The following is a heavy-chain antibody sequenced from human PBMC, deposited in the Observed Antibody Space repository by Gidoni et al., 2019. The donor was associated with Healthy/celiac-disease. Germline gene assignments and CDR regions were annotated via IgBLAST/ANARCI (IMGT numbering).Heavy chain of an antibody. J-gene: IGHJ4*02. CDR3: ARAGRITMVRGVMRVRFDY. CDR1: GGSFSGYN. V-gene: IGHV4-34*01. Sequence: QVQLQQWGAGRLKPPETLSLTCAVYGGSFSGYNWSWIRQPPGKGLEWIGEINHSGSTNYNPSLKSRVTISVDTSKNQFSLKLSSVTAAYTAVYYCARAGRITMVRGVMRVRFDYWGQGTLVTVSS. D-gene: IGHD3-10*01. CDR2: INHSGST.